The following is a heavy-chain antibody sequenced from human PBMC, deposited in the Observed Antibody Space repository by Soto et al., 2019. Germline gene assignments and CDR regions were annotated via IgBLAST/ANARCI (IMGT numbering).Heavy chain of an antibody. CDR1: ACTFNNYA. Sequence: PGGSLRLSCAASACTFNNYAMSWVRQAPGKGLEWVSGIGGSGRTTYYADSVKGRFPISRYNSNNTLFLQMNSLRAEDTAVYYCAKSRYSDSSGDFYDYWGQGTLVTVSS. CDR3: AKSRYSDSSGDFYDY. J-gene: IGHJ4*02. V-gene: IGHV3-23*01. D-gene: IGHD3-22*01. CDR2: IGGSGRTT.